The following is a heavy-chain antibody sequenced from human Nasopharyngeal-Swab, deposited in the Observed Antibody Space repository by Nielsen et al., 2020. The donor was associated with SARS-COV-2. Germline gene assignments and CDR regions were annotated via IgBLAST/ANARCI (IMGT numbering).Heavy chain of an antibody. D-gene: IGHD3-3*01. V-gene: IGHV3-48*03. CDR3: ARGKPGITIFGVVIGPFDY. J-gene: IGHJ4*02. CDR1: GFTFSSYE. Sequence: GESLKISCAASGFTFSSYEMNWVRQAPGKGLEWVSYISSSGSTIYYADSVKGRFTISRDNAKNSLYLQMNSLRAEDTAVYYCARGKPGITIFGVVIGPFDYWGQGTLVTVSS. CDR2: ISSSGSTI.